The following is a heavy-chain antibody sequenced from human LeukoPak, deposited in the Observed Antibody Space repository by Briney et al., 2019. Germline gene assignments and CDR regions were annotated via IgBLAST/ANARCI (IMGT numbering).Heavy chain of an antibody. J-gene: IGHJ3*02. CDR2: INPSGGST. V-gene: IGHV1-46*01. D-gene: IGHD5-24*01. CDR1: GYTLTSYY. CDR3: AREMATIDSIAFDI. Sequence: ASVKVSCKASGYTLTSYYMHWVRQAPGQGLGWMGIINPSGGSTSYAQEFQGRVTMTRDTSTSTVYMELSSLRSEDTAVYYCAREMATIDSIAFDIWGQGTMVTVSS.